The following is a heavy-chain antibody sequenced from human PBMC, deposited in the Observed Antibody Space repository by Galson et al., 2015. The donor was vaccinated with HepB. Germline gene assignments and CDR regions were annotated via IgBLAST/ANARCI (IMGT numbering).Heavy chain of an antibody. Sequence: SLRLSCAASGFTFSSYWMHWVRQAPGKGLVWVSRINSDGSSTSYADSVKGRFTISRDNAKNTLYLQMNSLRAEDTAVYYCARSDFGEYSYSNNWGQGTLVTVSS. CDR1: GFTFSSYW. CDR3: ARSDFGEYSYSNN. CDR2: INSDGSST. J-gene: IGHJ4*02. V-gene: IGHV3-74*01. D-gene: IGHD5-18*01.